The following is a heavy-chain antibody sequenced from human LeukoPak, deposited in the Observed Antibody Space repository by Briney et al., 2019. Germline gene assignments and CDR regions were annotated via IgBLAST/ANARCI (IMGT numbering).Heavy chain of an antibody. J-gene: IGHJ6*02. D-gene: IGHD3-22*01. Sequence: SVKVSCKASGGTFSSYATSWVRQAPGQGLEWMGGIIPIFGTANYAQKFQGRVTMTRDTSTSTVYMELSSLRSEDTAVYYCARPLGDSSGYYSDDYGMDVWGQGTTVTVSS. CDR2: IIPIFGTA. CDR3: ARPLGDSSGYYSDDYGMDV. V-gene: IGHV1-69*05. CDR1: GGTFSSYA.